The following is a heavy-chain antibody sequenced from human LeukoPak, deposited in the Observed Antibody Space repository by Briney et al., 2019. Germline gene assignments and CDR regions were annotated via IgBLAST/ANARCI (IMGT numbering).Heavy chain of an antibody. CDR2: IYYSGST. CDR1: GGSISSYY. Sequence: PSETLSLTCTVSGGSISSYYWSWIRQPPGKGLEWIGYIYYSGSTNYNPSLKSRVTISVDTSKNQFSLKLSSVTAADTAVYYCAGRWQSVWFDPWGQGTLVTVSS. J-gene: IGHJ5*02. CDR3: AGRWQSVWFDP. D-gene: IGHD2-15*01. V-gene: IGHV4-59*08.